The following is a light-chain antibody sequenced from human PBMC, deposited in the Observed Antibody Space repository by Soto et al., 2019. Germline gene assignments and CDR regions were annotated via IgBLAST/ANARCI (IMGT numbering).Light chain of an antibody. CDR3: QQYGSLVT. CDR2: GAS. J-gene: IGKJ3*01. Sequence: EIVLTQSPGTLSLSPGERATLSCRASQSVSSSYLAWYQQKPGHAPRLLIYGASCRATGIPDRFSGSGSGTDFTLTISRLEPEDFAVYYCQQYGSLVTFGPGTKVDIK. CDR1: QSVSSSY. V-gene: IGKV3-20*01.